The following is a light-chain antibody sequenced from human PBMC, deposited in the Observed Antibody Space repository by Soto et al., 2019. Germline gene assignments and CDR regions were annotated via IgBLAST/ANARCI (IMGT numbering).Light chain of an antibody. Sequence: DILLTQSPATLSLSPGERATLSCRASQSFSGYLAWYQQKPGQAPRLLIYDASKRATVIQARFSGRGSGTDFTLTISSLEPEDFAVDYCQQRSNWPPVITFGQGTRLEIK. J-gene: IGKJ5*01. CDR1: QSFSGY. CDR2: DAS. CDR3: QQRSNWPPVIT. V-gene: IGKV3-11*01.